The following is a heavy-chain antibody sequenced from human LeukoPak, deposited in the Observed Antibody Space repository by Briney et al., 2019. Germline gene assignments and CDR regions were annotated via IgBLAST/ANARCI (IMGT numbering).Heavy chain of an antibody. D-gene: IGHD3-10*01. J-gene: IGHJ4*02. Sequence: GGSQRLSCAASGFTFSNYRMHWVRQGPGKGLVWVSCISTDGSITSYADSVKGRFTISRDNAKNTLYLQMNSLRAEDTAVYYCARGGYYDSGSFDSWGQGTLVTVSS. CDR1: GFTFSNYR. V-gene: IGHV3-74*01. CDR2: ISTDGSIT. CDR3: ARGGYYDSGSFDS.